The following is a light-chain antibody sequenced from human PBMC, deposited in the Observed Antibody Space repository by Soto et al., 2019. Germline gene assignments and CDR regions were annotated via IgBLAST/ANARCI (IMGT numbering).Light chain of an antibody. V-gene: IGKV3-20*01. CDR3: QQYGSSPGT. Sequence: NVLTQSPGTLSLSPGERATLSCKASQYVSSSYLAWYQQKPGQAPRLLIYLASSRATGIPDRFSGSGSGTDFTLTISRLEPEDSAVYYCQQYGSSPGTFGQGTDLEIK. CDR2: LAS. CDR1: QYVSSSY. J-gene: IGKJ2*02.